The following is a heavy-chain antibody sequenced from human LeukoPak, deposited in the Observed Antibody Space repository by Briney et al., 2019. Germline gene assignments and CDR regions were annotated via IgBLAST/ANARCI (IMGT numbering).Heavy chain of an antibody. CDR1: GFTFSNAW. Sequence: GGSLRLSCAASGFTFSNAWMSWVCQAPGKGLEWVGRIKSKTDGGTTDYAAPVKGRFTISRDDSKNTLHLQMNSLKTEDTAVYYCTTEGRYCGGDCYWNYWGQGTLVTVSS. CDR2: IKSKTDGGTT. D-gene: IGHD2-21*02. V-gene: IGHV3-15*01. CDR3: TTEGRYCGGDCYWNY. J-gene: IGHJ4*02.